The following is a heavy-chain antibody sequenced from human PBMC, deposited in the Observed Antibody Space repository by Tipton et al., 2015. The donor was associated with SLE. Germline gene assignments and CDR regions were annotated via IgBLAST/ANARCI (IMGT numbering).Heavy chain of an antibody. D-gene: IGHD3/OR15-3a*01. CDR2: IYNSVYT. CDR1: GGPIGSFY. V-gene: IGHV4-4*07. J-gene: IGHJ4*02. Sequence: TLSLTCSVFGGPIGSFYWSWIRQPAGQGLEWIGRIYNSVYTNYNPSLKSRVTMSVDMSKNQFSLKLTSVTAADMAIYYCARVDTIYSFDYWGQGALVTVSS. CDR3: ARVDTIYSFDY.